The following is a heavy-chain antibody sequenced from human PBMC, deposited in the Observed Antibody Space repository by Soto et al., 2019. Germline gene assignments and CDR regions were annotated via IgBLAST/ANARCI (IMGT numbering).Heavy chain of an antibody. CDR2: IIPIFGTT. CDR1: GGTFSNYP. Sequence: VQLVQSGAEVKKPGSSVKGSCKASGGTFSNYPLIWVRQAPGQGLDWMGGIIPIFGTTDYGQRFQGRVTITADESTNTAYMELSSLRSDDTAVYYCARGLYCGGGCYSHFDYWGQGTMVTVSS. CDR3: ARGLYCGGGCYSHFDY. J-gene: IGHJ4*02. D-gene: IGHD2-21*02. V-gene: IGHV1-69*01.